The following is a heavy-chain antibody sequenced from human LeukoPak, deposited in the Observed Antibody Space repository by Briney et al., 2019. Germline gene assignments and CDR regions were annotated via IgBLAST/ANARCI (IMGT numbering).Heavy chain of an antibody. CDR3: ATPLYGGATSFYFDY. Sequence: GGSLRLSCAASGFTFSIYAMRGVRQAPGEGLEGVSAITGSGGSTYYADSVKGRFTISRDNSKNTLYLQMNSLRAEDTAVYYCATPLYGGATSFYFDYWGQGNLVTASS. CDR2: ITGSGGST. CDR1: GFTFSIYA. V-gene: IGHV3-23*01. D-gene: IGHD1-26*01. J-gene: IGHJ4*02.